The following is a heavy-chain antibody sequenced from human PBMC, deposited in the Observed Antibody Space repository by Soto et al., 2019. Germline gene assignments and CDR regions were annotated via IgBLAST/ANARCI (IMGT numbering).Heavy chain of an antibody. Sequence: VHFVQSGAEVKKPGASVTVSCKASGYTFSDYSVHWVRQAPGQRFEWMGWINSGNGDTKYAQNLQGRVTISSDTPGGQAYMELSRLTSEDTAVYYCARDSCFGGTCGDDAFDVWGQGTMVTVSP. CDR2: INSGNGDT. CDR1: GYTFSDYS. J-gene: IGHJ3*01. CDR3: ARDSCFGGTCGDDAFDV. V-gene: IGHV1-3*01. D-gene: IGHD2-15*01.